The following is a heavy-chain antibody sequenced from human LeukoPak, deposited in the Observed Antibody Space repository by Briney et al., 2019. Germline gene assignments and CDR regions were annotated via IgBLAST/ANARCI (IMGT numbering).Heavy chain of an antibody. J-gene: IGHJ4*02. CDR1: GFTFSSYS. V-gene: IGHV3-23*01. D-gene: IGHD2-21*02. CDR2: IGSDSAT. CDR3: AKCMSSTGVCLNFDY. Sequence: GGSLRLSCAASGFTFSSYSMNWVRQAPGKGLQWVSGIGSDSATFYTDSVKGRFTISRDNSKNTVYLHIDSLGAEHTAVYYCAKCMSSTGVCLNFDYWGQGILVAVST.